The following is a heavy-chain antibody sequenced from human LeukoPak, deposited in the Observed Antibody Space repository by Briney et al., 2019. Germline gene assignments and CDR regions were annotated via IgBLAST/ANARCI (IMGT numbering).Heavy chain of an antibody. V-gene: IGHV4-34*01. D-gene: IGHD1-26*01. CDR2: INHSGST. Sequence: TSETLSLTCAVYGGSFSGYYWSWIRQPPGKGLEWIGEINHSGSTNYNPSLKSRVTISVDTSKNQFSLKLSSVTAADTAVYYCARSQYSGSYYTPTGSRQFDYWGQGTLVTVSS. CDR3: ARSQYSGSYYTPTGSRQFDY. J-gene: IGHJ4*02. CDR1: GGSFSGYY.